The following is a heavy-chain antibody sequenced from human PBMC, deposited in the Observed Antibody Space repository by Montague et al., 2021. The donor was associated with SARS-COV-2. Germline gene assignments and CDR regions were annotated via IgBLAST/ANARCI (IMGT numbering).Heavy chain of an antibody. CDR1: GGSFSGYY. J-gene: IGHJ4*02. CDR2: INHGGTT. V-gene: IGHV4-34*01. D-gene: IGHD4-23*01. CDR3: ARWDPQTLTLIGLRGKSASDX. Sequence: SETLSLTCAVYGGSFSGYYWTWIRQSPGKGLEWIAEINHGGTTNYNFNPSLRSRVTISMDTSKSQFSLKLSSVTAADTGVYYCARWDPQTLTLIGLRGKSASDXWGQGTLVTVSS.